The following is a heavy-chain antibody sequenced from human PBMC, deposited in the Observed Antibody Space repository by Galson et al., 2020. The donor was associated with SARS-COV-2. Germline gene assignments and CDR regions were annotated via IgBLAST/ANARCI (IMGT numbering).Heavy chain of an antibody. V-gene: IGHV2-70*11. J-gene: IGHJ4*02. D-gene: IGHD6-13*01. CDR3: ARRAPGIAAAGLDY. CDR2: IDWDDDK. CDR1: GFSLSTSGMC. Sequence: ESGPTLVKPTQTLTLTCTFSGFSLSTSGMCVSWIRQPPGKALEWLARIDWDDDKYYSTSLKTRLTISKDTSKNQVVPTMTNMDPVDTATYYCARRAPGIAAAGLDYWGQGTPVTVSS.